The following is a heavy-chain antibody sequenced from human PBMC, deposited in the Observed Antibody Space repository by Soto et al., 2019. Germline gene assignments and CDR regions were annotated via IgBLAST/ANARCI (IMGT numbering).Heavy chain of an antibody. J-gene: IGHJ3*02. CDR2: MSTTGYRT. CDR1: GFSVSAYE. Sequence: EVQLVESGGGLVQPGGSLRLSCAASGFSVSAYEMDWVRQAPGKGLEWVSFMSTTGYRTYYPDSVKGRFTISRDNGKNSLYLQMDSRRAEDMAVYYCTREGCGGNSDAFDMWGQGTRVTVSS. D-gene: IGHD2-15*01. V-gene: IGHV3-48*03. CDR3: TREGCGGNSDAFDM.